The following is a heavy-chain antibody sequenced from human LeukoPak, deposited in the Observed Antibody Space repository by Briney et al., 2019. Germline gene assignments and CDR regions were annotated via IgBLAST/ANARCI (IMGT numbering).Heavy chain of an antibody. J-gene: IGHJ2*01. D-gene: IGHD6-19*01. Sequence: PGGSLRLSCEVSGFRFDDYGLGWVRQAPGKGLEYVSGINWNGGETGPADSVKGRFTISRDNAKKSLYLQMNSLRDEDTAFYYCARRASGGSTYWYFDLWGRGTLVTVSS. CDR2: INWNGGET. CDR3: ARRASGGSTYWYFDL. V-gene: IGHV3-20*04. CDR1: GFRFDDYG.